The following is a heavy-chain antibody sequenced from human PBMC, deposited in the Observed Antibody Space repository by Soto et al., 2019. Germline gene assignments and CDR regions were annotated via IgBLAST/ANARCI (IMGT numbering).Heavy chain of an antibody. J-gene: IGHJ4*02. CDR3: ASHVSVSGLEYYFDH. D-gene: IGHD5-12*01. Sequence: QLHMQESGPGPVKPSDTLSLTCPVSGDSISSSGYYCAWIRQPPGKGLEWIGNIDYSGSTYYNPSLKSRVAFFVNTSKNPFCLMVTSVTAADASVYYCASHVSVSGLEYYFDHRGQVSLVIVSS. CDR2: IDYSGST. V-gene: IGHV4-39*01. CDR1: GDSISSSGYY.